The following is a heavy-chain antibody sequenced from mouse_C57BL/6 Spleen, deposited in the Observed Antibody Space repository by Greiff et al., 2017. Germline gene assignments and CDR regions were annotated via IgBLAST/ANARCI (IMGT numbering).Heavy chain of an antibody. CDR1: GFNIKNTY. V-gene: IGHV14-3*01. Sequence: VQLQQSVAELVRPGASVKLSCTASGFNIKNTYMHWVKQRPEQGLEWIGRIDPANGTTKYAPKFQGKATITADTTSNTAYLQLSSLTSEDTAIYYCARDLYYDYEYFDYWGQGTTLTVSS. CDR2: IDPANGTT. J-gene: IGHJ2*01. D-gene: IGHD2-4*01. CDR3: ARDLYYDYEYFDY.